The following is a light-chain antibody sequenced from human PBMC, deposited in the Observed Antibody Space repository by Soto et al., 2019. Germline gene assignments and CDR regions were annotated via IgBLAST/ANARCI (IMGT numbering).Light chain of an antibody. J-gene: IGLJ2*01. CDR1: SSDVGGYNY. CDR2: DVS. CDR3: SSYASTSTPVV. Sequence: QPASVSGSPGQSITFSCTGTSSDVGGYNYVSWYQQHPGKAPKLMIYDVSRRPSGVSNRFSGSKSGNTASLTISGLQAEDEADYYCSSYASTSTPVVFGGGTKLTVL. V-gene: IGLV2-14*03.